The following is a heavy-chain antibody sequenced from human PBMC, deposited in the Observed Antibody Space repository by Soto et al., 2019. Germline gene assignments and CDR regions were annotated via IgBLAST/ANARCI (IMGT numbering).Heavy chain of an antibody. V-gene: IGHV1-46*03. CDR1: GYAFTPYY. J-gene: IGHJ4*02. Sequence: QVQLVQSGAEVRKPGASVRISCKTSGYAFTPYYIHWVRQAPGQGLEWMGVINPKGGSTTYAQKFQGRVSMTLDTSTTTVNMELSSLRFEDTAIYYCARESVRRFYFDYWGQGTLVTVSS. CDR2: INPKGGST. D-gene: IGHD3-3*01. CDR3: ARESVRRFYFDY.